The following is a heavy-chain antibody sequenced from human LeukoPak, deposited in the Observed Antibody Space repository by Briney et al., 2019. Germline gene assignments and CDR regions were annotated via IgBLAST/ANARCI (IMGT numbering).Heavy chain of an antibody. J-gene: IGHJ4*02. CDR3: ARKKTSPRSGFDF. D-gene: IGHD3-3*01. CDR1: GFTVSSNS. Sequence: GSLRLSCTVSGFTVSSNSMSWIRQPPGKGLEWIGLIFYNGNTNYSPSLKSRVLISVDVAQKQFSLNLTSVTAADTAIYYCARKKTSPRSGFDFWGQGTLVTVSS. CDR2: IFYNGNT. V-gene: IGHV4-59*02.